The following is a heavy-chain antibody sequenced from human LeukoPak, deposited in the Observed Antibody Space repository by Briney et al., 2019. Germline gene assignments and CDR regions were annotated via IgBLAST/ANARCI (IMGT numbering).Heavy chain of an antibody. Sequence: ASVKVSCKASGYTFTSYDINWVRQATGQGLEWMGWMNPNSGNTGYAQKFQGRVTLTRNTSITTAYMELRSLRSEDTAVYFCAWGSRSLYFDYWGQGTLVTVSS. CDR2: MNPNSGNT. CDR1: GYTFTSYD. CDR3: AWGSRSLYFDY. D-gene: IGHD1-14*01. V-gene: IGHV1-8*01. J-gene: IGHJ4*02.